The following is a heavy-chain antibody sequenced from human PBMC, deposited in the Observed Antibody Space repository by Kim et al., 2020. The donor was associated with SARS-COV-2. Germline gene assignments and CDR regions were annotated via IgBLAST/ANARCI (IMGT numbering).Heavy chain of an antibody. J-gene: IGHJ4*02. CDR3: ARRGYYDSSGYYEVDY. V-gene: IGHV4-38-2*02. Sequence: SETLSLTCTVSGYSISSGYYWGWIRQPPGKGLEWIGSIYHSGSTYYNPSLKSRVTISVDTSKNQFSLKLSSVTAADTAVYYCARRGYYDSSGYYEVDYWGQGTLVTVSS. D-gene: IGHD3-22*01. CDR2: IYHSGST. CDR1: GYSISSGYY.